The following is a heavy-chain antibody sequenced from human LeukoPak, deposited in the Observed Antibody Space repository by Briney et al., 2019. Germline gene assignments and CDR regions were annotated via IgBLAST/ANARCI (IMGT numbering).Heavy chain of an antibody. V-gene: IGHV3-21*01. J-gene: IGHJ6*03. D-gene: IGHD1-26*01. CDR1: GFTFSSYS. CDR2: ISSSSSYI. CDR3: ARGQGGSYYGVPHYYYMDV. Sequence: PGGSLRLSCAASGFTFSSYSMNWVRQAPGKGLEWVSSISSSSSYIYYADSVKGRFTISRDNAKNSLYLQMNSLRAEDTAVYYCARGQGGSYYGVPHYYYMDVWGKGTTVTVSS.